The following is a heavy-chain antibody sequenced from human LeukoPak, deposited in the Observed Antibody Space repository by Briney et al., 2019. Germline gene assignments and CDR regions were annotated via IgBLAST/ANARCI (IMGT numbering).Heavy chain of an antibody. CDR1: GFTFSSYA. V-gene: IGHV3-74*03. J-gene: IGHJ4*02. CDR3: ARDKKSGESSEIDY. D-gene: IGHD3-10*01. Sequence: GGSLRLSCAASGFTFSSYAMSWVRQAPGKGLVWVSRINRDGSTTKYADSVKGRFTVFRDNAKNTVNLQMNSLRAEDTAVYYCARDKKSGESSEIDYWGQGTLVTVSS. CDR2: INRDGSTT.